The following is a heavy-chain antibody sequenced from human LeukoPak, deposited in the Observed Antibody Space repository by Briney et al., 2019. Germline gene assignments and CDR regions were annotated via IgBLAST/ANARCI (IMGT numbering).Heavy chain of an antibody. J-gene: IGHJ4*02. CDR1: GYSISSGYY. D-gene: IGHD3-3*01. Sequence: SETLSLTCTVSGYSISSGYYWGWIRQPPGKGLEWIGSIYHSGSTYYNPSLKSRVTISVDTSKNQFSLKLSSVTAADTAVYYCARGLSGVTIFGVVEYYFDYWGQGTLVTVSS. CDR3: ARGLSGVTIFGVVEYYFDY. CDR2: IYHSGST. V-gene: IGHV4-38-2*02.